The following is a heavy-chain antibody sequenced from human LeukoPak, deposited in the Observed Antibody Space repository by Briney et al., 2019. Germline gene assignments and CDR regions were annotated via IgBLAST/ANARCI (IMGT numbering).Heavy chain of an antibody. CDR3: ARAIVVVPAALLNYYYYYYMDV. Sequence: SETLSLTCTVSGGSISTSNYYWSWIRQPPGKGLEWIGEINHSGSTNYNPSLKSRVTISVDTSKNQFSLKLSSVTAADTAVYYCARAIVVVPAALLNYYYYYYMDVWGKGTTVAVSS. J-gene: IGHJ6*03. CDR1: GGSISTSNYY. CDR2: INHSGST. V-gene: IGHV4-39*07. D-gene: IGHD2-2*01.